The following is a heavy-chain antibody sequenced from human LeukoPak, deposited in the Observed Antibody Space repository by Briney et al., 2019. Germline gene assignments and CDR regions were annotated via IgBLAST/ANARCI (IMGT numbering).Heavy chain of an antibody. CDR1: GGSFSGYY. CDR2: INHSGST. Sequence: PSETLSLTCPVYGGSFSGYYWSWIRQPPGKGLEWIGEINHSGSTNYNPSLKSRVTISVDTSKNQFSLKLSSVTAADTAVYYCAIFGNTAMGIEYFDYWGQGTLVTVSS. D-gene: IGHD5-18*01. J-gene: IGHJ4*02. CDR3: AIFGNTAMGIEYFDY. V-gene: IGHV4-34*01.